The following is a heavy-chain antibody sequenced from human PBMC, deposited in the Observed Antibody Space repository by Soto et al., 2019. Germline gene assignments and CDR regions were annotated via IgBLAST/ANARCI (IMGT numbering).Heavy chain of an antibody. CDR3: AKDHYCSGGSCYLGYFQH. CDR1: GFTFSSYG. V-gene: IGHV3-30*18. J-gene: IGHJ1*01. Sequence: QVQLVESGGGVVQPGRSLRLSCAASGFTFSSYGMHWVRQAPGKGLEWVAVISYDGSNKYYADSVKGRFTISRDNSKNTLYLQMNSLRAEDTAVYYCAKDHYCSGGSCYLGYFQHWGQGTLVTVSS. CDR2: ISYDGSNK. D-gene: IGHD2-15*01.